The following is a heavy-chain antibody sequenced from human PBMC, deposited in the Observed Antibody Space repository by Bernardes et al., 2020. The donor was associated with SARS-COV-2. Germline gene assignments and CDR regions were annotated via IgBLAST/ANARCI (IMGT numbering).Heavy chain of an antibody. CDR2: IKSDGSTT. V-gene: IGHV3-74*01. Sequence: GRSLRLSCAASGFTFSGYWMHWVRQAPGKGLVWVARIKSDGSTTNYADSVKGRFTISRDNVNNKVYLQMNNLRVEDTAVYYCARGTGNYGDWDYWGQGTLVTVSS. D-gene: IGHD4-17*01. CDR1: GFTFSGYW. J-gene: IGHJ4*02. CDR3: ARGTGNYGDWDY.